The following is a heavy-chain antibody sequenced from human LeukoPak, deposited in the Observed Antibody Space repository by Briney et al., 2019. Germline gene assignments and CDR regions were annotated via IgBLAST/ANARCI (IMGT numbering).Heavy chain of an antibody. D-gene: IGHD6-13*01. V-gene: IGHV4-59*01. Sequence: PSETLSLTCTVSGGSLNTYYWSWTRQPPGKGLEWIGYIYYSGSTIYNPSLKSRVTISVDTSKNQFSLKLSSVTAADTAVYYCARDSNRYYYWGQGTLVTVSS. CDR3: ARDSNRYYY. J-gene: IGHJ4*02. CDR1: GGSLNTYY. CDR2: IYYSGST.